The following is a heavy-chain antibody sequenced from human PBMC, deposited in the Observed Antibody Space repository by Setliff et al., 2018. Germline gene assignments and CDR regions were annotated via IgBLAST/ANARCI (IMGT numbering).Heavy chain of an antibody. CDR2: ISNGGGAV. CDR1: GFTFSNYE. V-gene: IGHV3-48*03. CDR3: ARSPANGGHDAFDI. J-gene: IGHJ3*02. Sequence: GGSLRLSCVASGFTFSNYEFNWVRQAPGKGLEWISYISNGGGAVKYADSIKGRFTISRDNAKSSPYLQMNSLRAEDTAVFYCARSPANGGHDAFDIWGQGTMVTVSS. D-gene: IGHD6-25*01.